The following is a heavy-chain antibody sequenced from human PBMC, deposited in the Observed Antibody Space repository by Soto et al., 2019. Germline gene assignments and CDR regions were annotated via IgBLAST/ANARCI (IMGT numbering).Heavy chain of an antibody. J-gene: IGHJ4*02. CDR3: ARGRPIGATYYDYVWGSYRFDY. V-gene: IGHV1-69*01. CDR1: GGTFSSYA. Sequence: QVQLVRSGAEVKKPGSSVRVSCKASGGTFSSYAISWVRQAPGQGLEWMGGIIPIFGTANYAQKFQGRVTITADESTSTAYMELSSLRSEDRAVYYRARGRPIGATYYDYVWGSYRFDYWGQGTLVTVSS. CDR2: IIPIFGTA. D-gene: IGHD3-16*02.